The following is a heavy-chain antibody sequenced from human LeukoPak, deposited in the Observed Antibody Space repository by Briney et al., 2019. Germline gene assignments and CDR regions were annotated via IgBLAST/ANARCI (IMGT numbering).Heavy chain of an antibody. CDR2: IYYSGST. J-gene: IGHJ6*02. CDR1: GGSISSSSYY. V-gene: IGHV4-61*01. CDR3: ARERRYGMDV. Sequence: SETLSLTCTASGGSISSSSYYWGWIRQPPGKGLEWIGYIYYSGSTNYNPSLKSRVTISVDTSKNQFSLKLSSVTAADTAVYYCARERRYGMDVWGQGTTVTVSS.